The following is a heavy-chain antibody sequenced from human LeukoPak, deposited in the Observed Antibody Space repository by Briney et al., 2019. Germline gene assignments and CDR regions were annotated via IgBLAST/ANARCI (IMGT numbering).Heavy chain of an antibody. V-gene: IGHV3-7*01. Sequence: GGSLRLSCAASGFTFSSYAMSWVRQAPGKALEWVANMKQDGSEKYYVDSVKGRFTISRDNAKNSLYLQMNSLRAEDTAVYYCARDKVVGATQFDSWGRGTLVTVSS. CDR3: ARDKVVGATQFDS. CDR1: GFTFSSYA. D-gene: IGHD1-26*01. CDR2: MKQDGSEK. J-gene: IGHJ4*02.